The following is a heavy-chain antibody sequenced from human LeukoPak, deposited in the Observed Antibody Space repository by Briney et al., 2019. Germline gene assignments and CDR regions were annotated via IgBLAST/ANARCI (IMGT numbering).Heavy chain of an antibody. Sequence: PSETLSLTCTVSGSSINSGYYWGWIRQPPGKGLERIGSIYRSGNTYYNPSLRSRVTISADTSETQFSLKLSSVTATDTAVYYCAKSIQLWYDAFDIWGQGTMVTVSS. CDR3: AKSIQLWYDAFDI. V-gene: IGHV4-38-2*02. D-gene: IGHD1-1*01. CDR2: IYRSGNT. J-gene: IGHJ3*02. CDR1: GSSINSGYY.